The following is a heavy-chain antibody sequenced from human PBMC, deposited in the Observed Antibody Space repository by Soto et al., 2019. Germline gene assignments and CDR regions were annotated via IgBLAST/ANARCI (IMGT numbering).Heavy chain of an antibody. CDR3: GVNTTGLTYYFDY. CDR1: GESCSGYY. D-gene: IGHD1-1*01. Sequence: AETMCLTSGVDGESCSGYYWSWIRQPPGKGLEWIGEINHSGSTNYNPSLKSRVTISVDTSKNQFSLNLSSVTAADTAVYYCGVNTTGLTYYFDYWGAGTSATVSS. J-gene: IGHJ4*02. V-gene: IGHV4-34*01. CDR2: INHSGST.